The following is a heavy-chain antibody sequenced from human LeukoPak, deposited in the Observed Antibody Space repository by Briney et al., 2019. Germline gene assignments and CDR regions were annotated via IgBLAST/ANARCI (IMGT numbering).Heavy chain of an antibody. CDR3: ARDSHTTMVRGVTN. J-gene: IGHJ4*02. V-gene: IGHV4-38-2*02. CDR1: GYSISSGYY. Sequence: SETLSLTCTVSGYSISSGYYWGWIRQPPGKGLEWIGSIYHSGSTYYKPSLKSRVTISVDTPKNQFSLKLSSVTAADTAVYYCARDSHTTMVRGVTNWGQGTLVTVSS. D-gene: IGHD3-10*01. CDR2: IYHSGST.